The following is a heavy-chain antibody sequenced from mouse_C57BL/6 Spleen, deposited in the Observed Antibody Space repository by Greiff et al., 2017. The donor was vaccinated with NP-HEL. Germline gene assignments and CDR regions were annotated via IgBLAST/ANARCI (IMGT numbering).Heavy chain of an antibody. D-gene: IGHD1-1*01. V-gene: IGHV5-4*01. CDR2: ISDGGSYT. CDR1: GFTFSSYA. Sequence: EVQLQESGGGLVKPGGSLKLSCAASGFTFSSYAMSWVRQTPEKRLEWVATISDGGSYTYYPDNVKGRFTISRDNAKNNLYLQMSHLKSEDTAMYYCARELLFITTVVASFDDWGQGTTLTVSS. CDR3: ARELLFITTVVASFDD. J-gene: IGHJ2*01.